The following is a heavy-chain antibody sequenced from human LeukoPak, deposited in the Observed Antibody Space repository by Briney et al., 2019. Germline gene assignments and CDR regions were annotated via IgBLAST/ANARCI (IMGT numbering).Heavy chain of an antibody. CDR3: ARRRAVAGPYFDY. J-gene: IGHJ4*02. D-gene: IGHD6-19*01. CDR2: IYHSGST. CDR1: GGSISSSNW. Sequence: SETLSLTCAVSGGSISSSNWWSWVCQPPGKGLEWIGEIYHSGSTNYNPSLKSRVTISVDKSKNQFSLKLSSVTAADTAVYYCARRRAVAGPYFDYWGQGTLVTVSS. V-gene: IGHV4-4*02.